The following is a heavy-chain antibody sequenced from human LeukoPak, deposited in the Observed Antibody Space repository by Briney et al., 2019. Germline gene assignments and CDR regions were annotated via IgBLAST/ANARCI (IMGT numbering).Heavy chain of an antibody. D-gene: IGHD3-10*01. CDR1: GGSISSGGYS. J-gene: IGHJ5*02. CDR2: IYYSGST. CDR3: ARRVVRGVIIPNWFDP. Sequence: SETLSLTCAVSGGSISSGGYSWSWIRQPPGKGLEWIGYIYYSGSTYYNPSLKSRVTISVDTSKNQFSLKLSSVTAADTAVYYCARRVVRGVIIPNWFDPWGQGMLVTVSS. V-gene: IGHV4-30-4*07.